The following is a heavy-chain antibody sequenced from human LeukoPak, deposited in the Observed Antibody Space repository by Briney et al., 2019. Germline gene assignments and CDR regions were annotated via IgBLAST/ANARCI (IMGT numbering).Heavy chain of an antibody. V-gene: IGHV4-39*01. CDR2: IYYSGST. Sequence: SETLSLTCTVSGGSISSSSYYWGWIRQPPGKGLEWIGSIYYSGSTYYDPSLKSRVTISVDTSKNQFSLKLSSVTAADTAVYYCARHLMYYDILTGPDWFDPWGQGTLVTVSS. D-gene: IGHD3-9*01. CDR3: ARHLMYYDILTGPDWFDP. J-gene: IGHJ5*02. CDR1: GGSISSSSYY.